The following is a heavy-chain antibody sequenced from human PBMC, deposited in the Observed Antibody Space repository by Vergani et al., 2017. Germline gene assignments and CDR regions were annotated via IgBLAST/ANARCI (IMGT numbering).Heavy chain of an antibody. J-gene: IGHJ4*02. CDR2: ISGSGGST. CDR3: AKDLWFGELYGY. V-gene: IGHV3-23*04. CDR1: GFTFSDHY. D-gene: IGHD3-10*01. Sequence: EVQLVESGGGLVQPGGSLRLSCAASGFTFSDHYMDWVRQAPGKGLEWVSAISGSGGSTYYADSVKGRFTISRDNSKNTLYLQMNSLRAEDTAVYYCAKDLWFGELYGYWGQGTLVTVSS.